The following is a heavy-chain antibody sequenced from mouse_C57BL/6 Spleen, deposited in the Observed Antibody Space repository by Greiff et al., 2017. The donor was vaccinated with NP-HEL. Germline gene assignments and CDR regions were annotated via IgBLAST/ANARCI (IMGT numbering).Heavy chain of an antibody. CDR3: ARGGDYDEDAMDY. J-gene: IGHJ4*01. V-gene: IGHV3-6*01. CDR1: GYSITSGYY. Sequence: EVKLMESGPGLVKPSQSLSLTCSVPGYSITSGYYWNWIRQFPGNKLEWMGYISYDGSNNYNPSLKNRISITRDTSKNQFFLKLNSVTTEDTATYYCARGGDYDEDAMDYWGQGTSVTVSS. D-gene: IGHD2-4*01. CDR2: ISYDGSN.